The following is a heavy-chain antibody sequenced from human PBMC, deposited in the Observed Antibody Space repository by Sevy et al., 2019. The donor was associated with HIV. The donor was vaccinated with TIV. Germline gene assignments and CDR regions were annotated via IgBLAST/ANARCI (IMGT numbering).Heavy chain of an antibody. CDR3: ARDHVKDGDLGDYYYFAMDV. Sequence: GGSLRLSCAASGFTFSDYYMSWIRQAPGKGLEWLAYISGSDNTIYYADSVKGRFTISRDNAKNSLFLQTYSLRAEDTAVYYCARDHVKDGDLGDYYYFAMDVWGQGTSVTVSS. J-gene: IGHJ6*02. V-gene: IGHV3-11*01. CDR1: GFTFSDYY. CDR2: ISGSDNTI. D-gene: IGHD4-17*01.